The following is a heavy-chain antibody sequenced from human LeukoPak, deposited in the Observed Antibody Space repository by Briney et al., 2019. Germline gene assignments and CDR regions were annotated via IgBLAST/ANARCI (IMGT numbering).Heavy chain of an antibody. CDR1: GGSISSGGYY. Sequence: SQTLSLTCAVSGGSISSGGYYWSWIRQHPGKGLEWIGYIYYSGSTYYNPSLKSRVTISVDTSKNQFSLKLSSVTAADTAVYYCARGSGGDYVDYWGQGTLVTVSS. CDR2: IYYSGST. J-gene: IGHJ4*02. V-gene: IGHV4-31*11. D-gene: IGHD2-21*01. CDR3: ARGSGGDYVDY.